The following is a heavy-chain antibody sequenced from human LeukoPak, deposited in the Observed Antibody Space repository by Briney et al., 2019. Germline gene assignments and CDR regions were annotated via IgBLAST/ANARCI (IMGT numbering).Heavy chain of an antibody. CDR3: AKPSGILLITNPQS. Sequence: GSLRLSCAASAFTFSTDAMSWGRQAPGKGLQWGTGLSGSGDYTYYADSVKGRFTISRDNSKHTLYLQMNSLRAEDTAVYYCAKPSGILLITNPQSWGQGTLVTVSS. CDR1: AFTFSTDA. J-gene: IGHJ5*02. D-gene: IGHD1-26*01. V-gene: IGHV3-23*01. CDR2: LSGSGDYT.